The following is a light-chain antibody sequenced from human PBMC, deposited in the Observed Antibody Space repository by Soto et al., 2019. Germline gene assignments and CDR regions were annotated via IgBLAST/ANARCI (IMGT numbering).Light chain of an antibody. Sequence: IVLTQSPATLSLSPGERATVSCSATQSVSSYLAWYQQKPGQAPRLLIYDASNRATGIPARFSGSGSGTDFTLTISSLEPEEFAVYYCQQRSNWPPWTFGQGTKVDIK. V-gene: IGKV3-11*01. CDR3: QQRSNWPPWT. CDR2: DAS. J-gene: IGKJ1*01. CDR1: QSVSSY.